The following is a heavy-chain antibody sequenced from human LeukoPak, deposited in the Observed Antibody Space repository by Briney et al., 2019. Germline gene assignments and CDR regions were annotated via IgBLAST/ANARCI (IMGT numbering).Heavy chain of an antibody. J-gene: IGHJ5*02. CDR2: IDPRGGST. CDR1: GYTFTDSY. CDR3: ARGPIRGGYNWFDP. Sequence: ASVKVSCKASGYTFTDSYMHWVRQAPGQGLEWMGRIDPRGGSTSYPQRFQGRVTMTRDTSTTTVYMELSSLRSDDTAVYYCARGPIRGGYNWFDPWGQGTLVTVSS. D-gene: IGHD2-15*01. V-gene: IGHV1-46*01.